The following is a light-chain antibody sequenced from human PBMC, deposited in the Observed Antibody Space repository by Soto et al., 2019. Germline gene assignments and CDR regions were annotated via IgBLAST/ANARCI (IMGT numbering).Light chain of an antibody. Sequence: QSALTQPPSASGSPGHSVTISRTGTSSDVGAYNYVSWYQQHPGKAPKLIIYEVSKRPSGVPDRFSGSKSGNTASLTVSGLQTEDEADYYCSSYAGSNNLVFGGGTKLTVL. CDR2: EVS. CDR1: SSDVGAYNY. CDR3: SSYAGSNNLV. J-gene: IGLJ2*01. V-gene: IGLV2-8*01.